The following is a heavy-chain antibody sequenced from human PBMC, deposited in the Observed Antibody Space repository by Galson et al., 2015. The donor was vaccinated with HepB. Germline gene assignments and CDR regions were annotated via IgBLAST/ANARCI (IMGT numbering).Heavy chain of an antibody. Sequence: SLRLSCAASGFTFSGSAMHWVRQASGKGLEWVGRIRSKANSYATAYAASVKGRFTISRDDSKNTAYLQTNSLKTEDTAVYYCLMVRGVMNWGQGTTVTVSS. J-gene: IGHJ6*02. V-gene: IGHV3-73*01. CDR1: GFTFSGSA. CDR2: IRSKANSYAT. D-gene: IGHD3-10*01. CDR3: LMVRGVMN.